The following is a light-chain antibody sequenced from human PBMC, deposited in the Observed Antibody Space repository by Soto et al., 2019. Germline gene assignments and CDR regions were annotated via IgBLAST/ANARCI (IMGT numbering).Light chain of an antibody. CDR1: QPLLHSNGNTY. J-gene: IGKJ3*01. CDR2: MGS. CDR3: MQTLQSRA. V-gene: IGKV2-28*01. Sequence: DIVVTQSPLSLSVTPGEPASISCRSSQPLLHSNGNTYLDWYLQKPGQSPQVLIYMGSNRASGVPDRFSGSGSRTDFTLKISRVEAEDVGIYYCMQTLQSRAFGPGTKVDIK.